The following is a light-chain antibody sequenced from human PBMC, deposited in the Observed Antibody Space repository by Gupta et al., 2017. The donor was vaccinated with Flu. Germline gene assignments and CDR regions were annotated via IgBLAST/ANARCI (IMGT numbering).Light chain of an antibody. V-gene: IGKV1-9*01. CDR2: TAS. J-gene: IGKJ4*01. Sequence: IQLTQSPSFLSASVGDRVTITCRASQGISSYLAWYQRKPGKAPKLLIYTASILQSGVPSRFSGSGSGTEFSLTISSLQPEDFATYYCQQLNSYPLTFGGGTKVEIK. CDR1: QGISSY. CDR3: QQLNSYPLT.